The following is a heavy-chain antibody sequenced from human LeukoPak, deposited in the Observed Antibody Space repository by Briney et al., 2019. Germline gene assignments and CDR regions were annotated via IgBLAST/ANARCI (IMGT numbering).Heavy chain of an antibody. CDR2: ITDTGRTK. Sequence: GGSLRLSCAASGFTFSNYRMSWVRQTPGKGLEWLSYITDTGRTKYYADSVKGRFTISRDNAKNSLYLQINSLRAEDTAVYYCARVNYVSSGWGAPFDYWGQGTLITVSS. J-gene: IGHJ4*02. CDR3: ARVNYVSSGWGAPFDY. D-gene: IGHD1-7*01. CDR1: GFTFSNYR. V-gene: IGHV3-48*04.